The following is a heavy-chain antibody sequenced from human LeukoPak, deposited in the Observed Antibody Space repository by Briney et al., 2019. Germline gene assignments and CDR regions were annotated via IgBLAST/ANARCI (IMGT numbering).Heavy chain of an antibody. Sequence: GGSLRLSCAASGFTFSGYGMHWVRQAPGKGLEWVAVISYDGSNKYYADSVKGRFTISRDNSKNTLYLQMNSLRAEDTAVYYCAKDRGVTVAWTCFDYWGQGTLVTVSS. J-gene: IGHJ4*02. CDR1: GFTFSGYG. D-gene: IGHD2-21*02. V-gene: IGHV3-30*18. CDR3: AKDRGVTVAWTCFDY. CDR2: ISYDGSNK.